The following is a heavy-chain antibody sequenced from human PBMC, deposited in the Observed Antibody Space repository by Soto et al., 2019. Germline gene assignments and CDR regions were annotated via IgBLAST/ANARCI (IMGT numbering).Heavy chain of an antibody. V-gene: IGHV4-59*01. CDR1: GVSISSYY. CDR2: IYYSGST. CDR3: ARVILGEWELGSGQNDAFDI. D-gene: IGHD1-26*01. Sequence: SETLSLTCTVSGVSISSYYWSWIRQPPGKGLEWIGYIYYSGSTNYNPSLKSRVTISVDTSKNQFSLKLSSVTAADTAVYYCARVILGEWELGSGQNDAFDIWGQGTMVTVSS. J-gene: IGHJ3*02.